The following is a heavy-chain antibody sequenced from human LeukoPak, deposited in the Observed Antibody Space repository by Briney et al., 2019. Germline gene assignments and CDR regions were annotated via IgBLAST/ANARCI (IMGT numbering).Heavy chain of an antibody. V-gene: IGHV4-59*12. CDR1: GGSISSYY. CDR2: ISDIGSI. CDR3: ARDIGTVTTAFDI. J-gene: IGHJ3*02. Sequence: SETLSLTCTVSGGSISSYYWSWIRQPPGKGLEWIAYISDIGSINYNPSLKSRVTISLDTSKNQFSLKLSSVTAADTAVYYCARDIGTVTTAFDIWGQGTMVTVSS. D-gene: IGHD4-17*01.